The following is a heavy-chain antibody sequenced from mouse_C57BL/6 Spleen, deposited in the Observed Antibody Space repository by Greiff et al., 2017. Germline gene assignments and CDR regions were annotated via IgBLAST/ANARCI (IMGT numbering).Heavy chain of an antibody. J-gene: IGHJ3*01. Sequence: EVQLQQSGAELVRPGASVKLSCTASGFNIKDDYMHWVKPRPEQGLEWIGWIDPENGDTEYASKFQGKATITADTSSNTAYLQLSSLTSEDTAVXYCTGTPFAYWGQGTLVTVSA. CDR2: IDPENGDT. CDR1: GFNIKDDY. CDR3: TGTPFAY. V-gene: IGHV14-4*01. D-gene: IGHD3-3*01.